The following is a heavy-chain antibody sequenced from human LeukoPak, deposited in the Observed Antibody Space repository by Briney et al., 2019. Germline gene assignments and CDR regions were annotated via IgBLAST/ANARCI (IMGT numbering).Heavy chain of an antibody. J-gene: IGHJ4*02. V-gene: IGHV4-61*02. Sequence: SQTLSLTCTVSGGSISSGSYYWSWIRQPAGKGLEWIGRICTSGSTNYNPSLKSRVTISVDTSKNQFSLKLSSVTAADTAVYYCARVVEDYYDSSGYYYYFDYWGQGTLVTVSS. D-gene: IGHD3-22*01. CDR3: ARVVEDYYDSSGYYYYFDY. CDR1: GGSISSGSYY. CDR2: ICTSGST.